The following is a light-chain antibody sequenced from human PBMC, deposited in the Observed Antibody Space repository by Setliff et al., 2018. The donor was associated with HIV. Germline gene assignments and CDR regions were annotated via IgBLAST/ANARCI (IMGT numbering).Light chain of an antibody. J-gene: IGLJ1*01. CDR2: QAS. V-gene: IGLV2-23*01. CDR3: CSNTGSNTYV. Sequence: SVLTQPASVSGSPGQSITISRTGTSGDVGRYNLVSWYQQQPGKPPKLMIYQASKRPSGVSNRFSGSKSGNTASLTISGLQAEDEADYYCCSNTGSNTYVFGTGTKV. CDR1: SGDVGRYNL.